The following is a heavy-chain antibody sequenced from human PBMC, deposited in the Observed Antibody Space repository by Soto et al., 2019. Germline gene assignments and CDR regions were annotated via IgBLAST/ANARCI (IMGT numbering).Heavy chain of an antibody. D-gene: IGHD2-8*01. CDR1: GFTFSSYE. CDR3: ARSACGYCTNGVCYYFDY. Sequence: GGSLRLSCAASGFTFSSYEMNWVRQAPGKGLEWVSYISSSGSTIYYADPVKGQFTITRDNAKNSLYLQMNSLRAEDTAVYYCARSACGYCTNGVCYYFDYWGQGTLVTVSS. V-gene: IGHV3-48*03. CDR2: ISSSGSTI. J-gene: IGHJ4*02.